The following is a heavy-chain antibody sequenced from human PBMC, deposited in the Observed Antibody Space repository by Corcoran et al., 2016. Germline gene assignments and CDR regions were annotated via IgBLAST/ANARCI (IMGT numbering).Heavy chain of an antibody. V-gene: IGHV4-59*01. CDR1: GGSISSYY. J-gene: IGHJ6*02. Sequence: QVQLQESGPGLVKPSETLSLTCTVSGGSISSYYWSWIRQPPGKGLEWIGYIYYSGSTNYNPSLKSRVTISVDTSKNQFSLKLSSVTAADTAVYYCARDIAARPGTYYYYGMDVWGQGTTVTVSS. D-gene: IGHD6-6*01. CDR2: IYYSGST. CDR3: ARDIAARPGTYYYYGMDV.